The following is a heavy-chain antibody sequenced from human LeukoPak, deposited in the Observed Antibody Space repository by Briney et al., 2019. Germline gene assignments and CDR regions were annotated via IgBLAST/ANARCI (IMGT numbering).Heavy chain of an antibody. V-gene: IGHV4-34*01. CDR3: AKESVATGYYFDY. CDR1: GGSFSGYY. D-gene: IGHD5-12*01. CDR2: INHSGST. J-gene: IGHJ4*02. Sequence: PSETLSLTCAVYGGSFSGYYWSWIRQPPGKGLEWIGEINHSGSTNYNPSLKSRVTISVDTSKNQFSLKLSSVTAADTAVYYCAKESVATGYYFDYWGQGTLVTVSS.